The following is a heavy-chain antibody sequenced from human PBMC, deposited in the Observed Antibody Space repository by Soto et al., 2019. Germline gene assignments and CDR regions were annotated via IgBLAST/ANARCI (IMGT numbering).Heavy chain of an antibody. D-gene: IGHD6-19*01. CDR3: TVAGTAYYFDY. Sequence: QVQLVESGGGVVQPGRSLRLSCAASGFTFSSYGMHWVRQAPGKGLEWVAVISYDGSNKYYADSVKGRFTISRDNSKNTLYLQMNSLRAEDTAVYYCTVAGTAYYFDYWGQGTLVTVPS. J-gene: IGHJ4*02. V-gene: IGHV3-30*03. CDR1: GFTFSSYG. CDR2: ISYDGSNK.